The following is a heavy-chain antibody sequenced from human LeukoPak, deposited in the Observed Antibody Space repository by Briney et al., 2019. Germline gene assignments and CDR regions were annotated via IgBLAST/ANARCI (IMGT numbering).Heavy chain of an antibody. CDR1: GFTFTNYG. J-gene: IGHJ6*03. V-gene: IGHV3-30*02. CDR3: AKCSGWFVRGKDYYYYYMDV. Sequence: GGSLRLSCAASGFTFTNYGMHWVRQAPGKGLEWVAFIRYDGSNKYYADSVKGRFTISRDNSKDTLYLQMNSLRAEDTAVYYCAKCSGWFVRGKDYYYYYMDVWGKGTTVTVSS. CDR2: IRYDGSNK. D-gene: IGHD6-19*01.